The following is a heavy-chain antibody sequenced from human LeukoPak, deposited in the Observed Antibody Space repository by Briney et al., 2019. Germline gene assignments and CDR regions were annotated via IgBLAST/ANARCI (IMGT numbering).Heavy chain of an antibody. CDR3: ARSDSSGYYYVGPWDY. D-gene: IGHD3-22*01. Sequence: ASVKVSCKASGYTFTSYGISWVRQAPGQGLEWMGWISAYNGNINYAQKLQGRVTMTTDTSTSTAYMELRSLRSDDTAVYYCARSDSSGYYYVGPWDYWGQGTLVTVSS. J-gene: IGHJ4*02. CDR1: GYTFTSYG. CDR2: ISAYNGNI. V-gene: IGHV1-18*01.